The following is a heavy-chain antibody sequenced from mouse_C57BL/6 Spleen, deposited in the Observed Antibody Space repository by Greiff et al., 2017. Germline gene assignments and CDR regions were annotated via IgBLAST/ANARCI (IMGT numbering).Heavy chain of an antibody. D-gene: IGHD3-1*01. CDR1: GYAFSSSW. CDR3: ARGGATDY. Sequence: QVQLQQSGPELVKPGASVKISCKASGYAFSSSWMNWVKQRPGKGLEWIGRICPGDGDTNYNGKFKGKATMTADKSSSTAYMQLSSLTSEDSSVYCCARGGATDYWGQGTTLTVSS. V-gene: IGHV1-82*01. CDR2: ICPGDGDT. J-gene: IGHJ2*01.